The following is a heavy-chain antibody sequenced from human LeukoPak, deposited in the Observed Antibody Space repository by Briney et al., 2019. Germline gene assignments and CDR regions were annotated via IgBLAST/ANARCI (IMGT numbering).Heavy chain of an antibody. D-gene: IGHD3-10*01. J-gene: IGHJ4*02. CDR3: AKRASGSGTSLYYFDY. V-gene: IGHV3-53*01. CDR1: GFTVSNNY. CDR2: IYSGGTT. Sequence: GGSLRLSCAASGFTVSNNYMSWVRQAPGKGLEWVSVIYSGGTTYYTDSVKGRFTISRDKFKNTLYLQMNSLRAEDTAVYYCAKRASGSGTSLYYFDYWGQGTLVTVSS.